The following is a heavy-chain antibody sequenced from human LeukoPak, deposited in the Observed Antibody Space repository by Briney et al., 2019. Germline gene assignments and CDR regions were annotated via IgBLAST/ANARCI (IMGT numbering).Heavy chain of an antibody. J-gene: IGHJ4*02. CDR2: ISYDGSNK. Sequence: GGSLRLSCAASGFTFNSYGMHWVRQAPGKGLEWVAVISYDGSNKYYADSVKGRFTISRDNSKNTLYLQMNSLRAEDTAVYYCAKRGYSSGWALYYFDYWGQGTLVTVSS. D-gene: IGHD6-19*01. V-gene: IGHV3-30*18. CDR3: AKRGYSSGWALYYFDY. CDR1: GFTFNSYG.